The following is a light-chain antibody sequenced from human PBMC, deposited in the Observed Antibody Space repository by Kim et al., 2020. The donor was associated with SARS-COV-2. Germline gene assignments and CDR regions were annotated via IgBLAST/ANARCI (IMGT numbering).Light chain of an antibody. V-gene: IGKV3-15*01. J-gene: IGKJ1*01. Sequence: LSPGARATLSCRASQSVSSNLAWYQQKPGQAPRLLVYGASSRATGVPARFSGSASGTEFTLTISSLQSEDFAVYYCQQYNDWPQTFGQGTKVDIK. CDR3: QQYNDWPQT. CDR1: QSVSSN. CDR2: GAS.